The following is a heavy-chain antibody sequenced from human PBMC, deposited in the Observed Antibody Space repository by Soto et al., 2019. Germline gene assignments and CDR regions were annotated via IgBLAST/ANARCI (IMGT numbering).Heavy chain of an antibody. CDR3: ARVVSIAAAGTYYYGMDV. V-gene: IGHV6-1*01. CDR2: TYYRSKWYN. J-gene: IGHJ6*02. CDR1: GDSVSSNSAA. D-gene: IGHD6-13*01. Sequence: SQTLSLTCAISGDSVSSNSAAWNWIRQSPSKGLEWLGRTYYRSKWYNDYAVSVKSRITINPDTSKNQFSLQLNSVTPEDTAVYYCARVVSIAAAGTYYYGMDVWGQGTTATVSS.